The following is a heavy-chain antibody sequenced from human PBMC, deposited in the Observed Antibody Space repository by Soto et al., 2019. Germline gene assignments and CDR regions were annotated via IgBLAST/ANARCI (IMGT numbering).Heavy chain of an antibody. CDR1: GGSISTSNW. CDR2: VYRTGST. J-gene: IGHJ4*02. Sequence: SETLSLTYAVSGGSISTSNWWSWVRQPPGKGLEWIGEVYRTGSTNYNPSLESRLTISVDKSKNQFSLKLTSVTAADTAVYYCARARATIAAAAIFDCWGQGTLVTVS. V-gene: IGHV4-4*02. D-gene: IGHD6-13*01. CDR3: ARARATIAAAAIFDC.